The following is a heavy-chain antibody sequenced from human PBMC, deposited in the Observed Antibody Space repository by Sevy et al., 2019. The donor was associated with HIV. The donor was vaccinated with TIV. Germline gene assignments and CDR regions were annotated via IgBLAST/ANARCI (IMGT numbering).Heavy chain of an antibody. D-gene: IGHD2-2*01. Sequence: SETLSLTCAVYGGSFSGYYWSWIRQPPGKGLEWIGEINHSGSTNYNPSLKSRVTISVDTSKNQFSLKLSPVTAADTAVYYCARGSRDIVVVPAVSPYFDYWGQGTLVTVSS. CDR3: ARGSRDIVVVPAVSPYFDY. J-gene: IGHJ4*02. CDR1: GGSFSGYY. V-gene: IGHV4-34*01. CDR2: INHSGST.